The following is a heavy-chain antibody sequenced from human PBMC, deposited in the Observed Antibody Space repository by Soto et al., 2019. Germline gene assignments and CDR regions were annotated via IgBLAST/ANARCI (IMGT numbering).Heavy chain of an antibody. CDR3: ARIRDYYASPITIRPWFDP. D-gene: IGHD3-16*01. V-gene: IGHV4-59*01. CDR1: GGSISPYY. CDR2: IYHSGNT. J-gene: IGHJ5*02. Sequence: SETLSLTCTVSGGSISPYYWSWIRQPPGKGPEWIGYIYHSGNTNYNPSLKSRVTISVDTSKNQFSLKLSSLTAADTAVYYCARIRDYYASPITIRPWFDPWGQGTLVTVSS.